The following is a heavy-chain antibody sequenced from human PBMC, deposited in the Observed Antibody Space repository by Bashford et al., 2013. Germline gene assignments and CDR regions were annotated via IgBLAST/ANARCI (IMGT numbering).Heavy chain of an antibody. CDR3: ARPGYDSYGMDV. CDR1: GFTFSSYA. Sequence: GGSLRLSCAASGFTFSSYAMSWVRQAPGKGLEWVSAISGSGASTYYADSVKGRFTISRDNSKNTLYLQMNSLRAEDTAVYYCARPGYDSYGMDVWGQGTTVTVSS. CDR2: ISGSGAST. J-gene: IGHJ6*02. V-gene: IGHV3-23*01. D-gene: IGHD1-14*01.